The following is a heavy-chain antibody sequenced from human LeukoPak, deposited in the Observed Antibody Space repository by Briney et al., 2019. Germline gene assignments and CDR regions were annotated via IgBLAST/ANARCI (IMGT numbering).Heavy chain of an antibody. J-gene: IGHJ5*02. D-gene: IGHD6-19*01. V-gene: IGHV3-23*01. CDR3: AKDPSRAVAADWFDP. CDR1: GFTFSNYD. Sequence: PGGSLRLSCAASGFTFSNYDMSWVRQAPGKGLEWVSSISDSGGSTYYADSVKGRFTISRDNSKNTLYLQMTNLRAADTAVYYCAKDPSRAVAADWFDPWDQGSLVTVSS. CDR2: ISDSGGST.